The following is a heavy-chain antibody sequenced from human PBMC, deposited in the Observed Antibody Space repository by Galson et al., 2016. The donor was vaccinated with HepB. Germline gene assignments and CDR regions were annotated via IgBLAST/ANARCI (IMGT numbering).Heavy chain of an antibody. CDR1: GGTFSSYA. Sequence: SVKVSCKASGGTFSSYAISWVRQAPGQGLEWMGGIIPVFVTANYAQKFQGRVTISADKSTSTAYMEVSSLRSEDTAVYYCARSSETGDLYYFDYWGQGTLVTVSS. J-gene: IGHJ4*02. V-gene: IGHV1-69*06. CDR2: IIPVFVTA. D-gene: IGHD7-27*01. CDR3: ARSSETGDLYYFDY.